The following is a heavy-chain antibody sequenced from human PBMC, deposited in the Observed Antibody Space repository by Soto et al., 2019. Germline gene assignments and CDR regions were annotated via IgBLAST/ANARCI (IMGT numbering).Heavy chain of an antibody. D-gene: IGHD6-13*01. Sequence: ASVKVSCKASGYTFTSYDINWVRQATGQGLEWMGWMNPNSGNTNYAQKVQGRVTMTTDTSTSTVYMELRSLRSDDTAVYYCARVVYSSSQGNWFDPWGQGTPVTVSS. CDR3: ARVVYSSSQGNWFDP. CDR2: MNPNSGNT. CDR1: GYTFTSYD. V-gene: IGHV1-8*01. J-gene: IGHJ5*02.